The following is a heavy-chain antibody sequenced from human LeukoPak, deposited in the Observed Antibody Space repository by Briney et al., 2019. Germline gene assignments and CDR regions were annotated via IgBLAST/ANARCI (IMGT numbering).Heavy chain of an antibody. J-gene: IGHJ4*02. CDR2: ISSSGTTV. Sequence: GGSLRLSCAASGFTFSNYEMNWVRQAPGKGLEWVSYISSSGTTVYYADSVKGRFTVSRDNSKNSLYLQMNSLRDGDTAVYYCARESPGSSEDYWGQGPLVTVSS. D-gene: IGHD6-6*01. V-gene: IGHV3-48*03. CDR1: GFTFSNYE. CDR3: ARESPGSSEDY.